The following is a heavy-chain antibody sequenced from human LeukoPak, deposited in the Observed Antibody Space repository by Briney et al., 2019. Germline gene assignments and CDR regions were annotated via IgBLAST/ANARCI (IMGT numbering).Heavy chain of an antibody. Sequence: SETLSLTCAVSGASISTNNWWGWVRQSPGKGLEWIGEIYHNGNRNYNPSLESRLTISVDKSKNQFSLNLSSVTAADTAVYYCARGPSVAAHLDYWGQGTLVTVSS. CDR3: ARGPSVAAHLDY. V-gene: IGHV4-4*02. CDR1: GASISTNNW. D-gene: IGHD5-12*01. J-gene: IGHJ4*02. CDR2: IYHNGNR.